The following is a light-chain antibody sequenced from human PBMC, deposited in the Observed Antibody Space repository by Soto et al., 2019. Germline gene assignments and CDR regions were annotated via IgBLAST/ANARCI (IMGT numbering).Light chain of an antibody. Sequence: QSALTQPASVSGSPGQAITISCSGSSSDVGAHNFVSWYQHHPGKAPKLMIYEVSNRPSGVSNRFSGSKSGNTASLPISGLQAEDEADYYCNSYTSSNTYVFGSGTKVTVL. CDR3: NSYTSSNTYV. CDR2: EVS. CDR1: SSDVGAHNF. J-gene: IGLJ1*01. V-gene: IGLV2-14*01.